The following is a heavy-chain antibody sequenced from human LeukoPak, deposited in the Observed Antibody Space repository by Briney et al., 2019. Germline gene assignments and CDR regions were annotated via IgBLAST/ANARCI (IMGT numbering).Heavy chain of an antibody. CDR3: ARTYDSSGYYPFYFDY. V-gene: IGHV3-53*01. Sequence: GGSLRLSCAASGFTVSSNYMSWVRHAPGKGLEWVSVIYSGGSTYYADSVKGRFTISRDNSKNTLYLQMNSLRAEDTAVYYCARTYDSSGYYPFYFDYWGQGTLVSVSS. CDR1: GFTVSSNY. CDR2: IYSGGST. J-gene: IGHJ4*02. D-gene: IGHD3-22*01.